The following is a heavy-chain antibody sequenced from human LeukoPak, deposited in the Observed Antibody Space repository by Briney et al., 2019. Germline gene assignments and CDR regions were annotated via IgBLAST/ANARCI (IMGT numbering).Heavy chain of an antibody. V-gene: IGHV3-9*01. D-gene: IGHD6-19*01. CDR3: AKGRQWLAQTLIDN. J-gene: IGHJ4*02. Sequence: GGSLRLSCAASGFTFDDYAMHWVRQAPGKGLEWVSGISWNSGSIGYADSVKGRFTISRDNAKNSLYLQMNSLRAEDTALYYCAKGRQWLAQTLIDNWGQGTLVTVSS. CDR2: ISWNSGSI. CDR1: GFTFDDYA.